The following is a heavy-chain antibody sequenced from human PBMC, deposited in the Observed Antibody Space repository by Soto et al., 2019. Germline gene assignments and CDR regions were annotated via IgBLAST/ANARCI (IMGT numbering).Heavy chain of an antibody. V-gene: IGHV1-2*02. Sequence: QVHLVQSGAEVKKPGASVKVSCKASRDTLTGYYMHWVRQAPGQGLEWMGWINPNSGGPNYAQKFQGRVTMTRDTSISTVYMELSRLRSDDTAVYYCARARIPDAFDIWGQGTMVTVSS. CDR3: ARARIPDAFDI. CDR2: INPNSGGP. CDR1: RDTLTGYY. J-gene: IGHJ3*02.